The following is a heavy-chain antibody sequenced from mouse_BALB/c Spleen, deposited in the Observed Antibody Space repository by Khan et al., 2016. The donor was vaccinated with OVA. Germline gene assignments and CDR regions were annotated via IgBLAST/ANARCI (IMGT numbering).Heavy chain of an antibody. CDR1: GYTFTTYW. V-gene: IGHV1-7*01. CDR3: ARRGVYGSFAY. CDR2: INPSTGYT. J-gene: IGHJ3*01. Sequence: VKLMESGAELAKPGASVKMSCKASGYTFTTYWMHWVKQRPGQGLDWIGYINPSTGYTEYNQKFKDKATLTADKSSSTAYMQLNSLTSEDSAFYYCARRGVYGSFAYWGQGTLVTVSA. D-gene: IGHD1-1*02.